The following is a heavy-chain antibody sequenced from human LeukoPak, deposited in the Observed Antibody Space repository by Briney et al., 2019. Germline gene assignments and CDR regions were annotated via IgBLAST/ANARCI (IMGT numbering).Heavy chain of an antibody. V-gene: IGHV4-39*07. CDR3: ARGFRYCSSTSCYVWFDP. D-gene: IGHD2-2*01. Sequence: SETLSLTCTVSGVSISSSSYYWGWLRQPPGKGLAWIGSIHYSGSTYHNPSRKSRITITVDTSKNQFSLKLSSVTAADTAVYYCARGFRYCSSTSCYVWFDPWGQGTLVTVSS. CDR1: GVSISSSSYY. J-gene: IGHJ5*02. CDR2: IHYSGST.